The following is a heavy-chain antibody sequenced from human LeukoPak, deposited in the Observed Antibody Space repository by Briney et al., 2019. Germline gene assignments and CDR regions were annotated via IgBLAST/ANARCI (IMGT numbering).Heavy chain of an antibody. Sequence: PGGSLRLSCAASGFTFSDYYMSWIRQAPGKGLEWVSAISGSGGNTYYADSVKGRFTISRDNSKNTLYLQMNSLRAEDTALYYCAKDPNYYDSSGYYLADYWGQGTLVTVSS. J-gene: IGHJ4*02. D-gene: IGHD3-22*01. V-gene: IGHV3-23*01. CDR1: GFTFSDYY. CDR3: AKDPNYYDSSGYYLADY. CDR2: ISGSGGNT.